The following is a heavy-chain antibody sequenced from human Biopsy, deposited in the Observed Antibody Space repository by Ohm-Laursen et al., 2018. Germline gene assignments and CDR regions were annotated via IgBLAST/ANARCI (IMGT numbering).Heavy chain of an antibody. D-gene: IGHD1/OR15-1a*01. CDR3: VRGWWNRSSLFLDH. J-gene: IGHJ4*02. CDR1: GFIFSTYT. CDR2: TDTTSGTK. Sequence: LSLTCAASGFIFSTYTMNWVRQAPGKGLEWVSYTDTTSGTKFYADSVKGRFTISRDNAKNSLYLQMTSLRAEDTAVYFCVRGWWNRSSLFLDHWGQGSLVTVSS. V-gene: IGHV3-48*01.